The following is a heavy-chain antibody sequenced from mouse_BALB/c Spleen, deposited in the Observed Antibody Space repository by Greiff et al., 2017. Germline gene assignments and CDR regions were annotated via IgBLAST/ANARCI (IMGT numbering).Heavy chain of an antibody. V-gene: IGHV14-4*02. J-gene: IGHJ4*01. D-gene: IGHD2-2*01. CDR2: IDPENGDT. Sequence: EVQLQQSGAELVRSGASVKLSCTASGFNIKDYYMHWVKQRPEQGLEWIGWIDPENGDTEYAPKFQGKATMTADTSSNTAYLQLSSLTSEDTAVYYWNEGGYDGHYYAMDYWGQGTSVTVSS. CDR1: GFNIKDYY. CDR3: NEGGYDGHYYAMDY.